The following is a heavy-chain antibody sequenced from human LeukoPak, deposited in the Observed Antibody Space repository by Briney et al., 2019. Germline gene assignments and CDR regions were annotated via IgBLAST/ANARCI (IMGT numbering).Heavy chain of an antibody. Sequence: GGSLRLSCAASGFTFSSYEMNWVRQAPGKGLEWVSVIYSGGRTYYADSVKGRFTISRDSSKNTLYLQMNSLRAEDTAVYYCARTPGLHDYGYWGQGTLVTVSS. CDR3: ARTPGLHDYGY. CDR2: IYSGGRT. J-gene: IGHJ4*02. CDR1: GFTFSSYE. V-gene: IGHV3-53*01. D-gene: IGHD4-17*01.